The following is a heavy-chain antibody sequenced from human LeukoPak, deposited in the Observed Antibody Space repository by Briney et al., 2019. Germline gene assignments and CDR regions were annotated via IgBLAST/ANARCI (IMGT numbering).Heavy chain of an antibody. CDR1: GYTFTSYY. Sequence: ASVKVSCKASGYTFTSYYIHWVRQAPGQGLEWMGIINPSGGSTSYAQKFRGSVTMTRDTSTSTVYMELSSLRSEDTAVYYCARGRRFGGFYYYYMDVWGKGTTVTISS. D-gene: IGHD3-16*01. V-gene: IGHV1-46*01. CDR3: ARGRRFGGFYYYYMDV. CDR2: INPSGGST. J-gene: IGHJ6*03.